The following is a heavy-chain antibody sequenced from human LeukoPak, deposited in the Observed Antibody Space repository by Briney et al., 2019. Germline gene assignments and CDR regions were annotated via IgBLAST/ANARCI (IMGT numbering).Heavy chain of an antibody. V-gene: IGHV4-39*01. Sequence: SETLSLTCTVSGGSISSSSYYWGWIRQPPGKGLEWIGSIYYSGSTYYNPSLKSRVTISVDTSKNQFSLELSSVTAADTAVYYCARHRPAAGTGYWFDPWGQGTLVTVSS. D-gene: IGHD6-13*01. CDR2: IYYSGST. CDR1: GGSISSSSYY. CDR3: ARHRPAAGTGYWFDP. J-gene: IGHJ5*02.